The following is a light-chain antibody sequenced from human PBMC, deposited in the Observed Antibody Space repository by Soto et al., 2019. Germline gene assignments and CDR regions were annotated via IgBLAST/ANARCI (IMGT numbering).Light chain of an antibody. CDR1: HSLVYSDGITY. J-gene: IGKJ1*01. CDR3: MQGTHWPRT. Sequence: DVVMTQSPLSLPVTLGQPASISCRSSHSLVYSDGITYLIWFHQRPGQPPRRLICKVSNRDSGVPDRFSGSGSGTDFTLKISRVEAEDVGVYYCMQGTHWPRTFGQGTKVEIK. V-gene: IGKV2-30*01. CDR2: KVS.